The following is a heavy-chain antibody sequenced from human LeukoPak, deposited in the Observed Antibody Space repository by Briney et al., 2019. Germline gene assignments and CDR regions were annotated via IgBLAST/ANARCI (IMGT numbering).Heavy chain of an antibody. V-gene: IGHV4-31*03. CDR1: GGSISSGGYY. Sequence: SETLSLTCTVSGGSISSGGYYWSWIRQHPGKSLEWIGYIYYSGSTYYNPSLKSRVTISVDTSKNQFSLKLSSVTAADTAVHYCARGLGYCSSTSCHIPTYYYGMDVWGQGTTVTVSS. D-gene: IGHD2-2*01. CDR2: IYYSGST. J-gene: IGHJ6*02. CDR3: ARGLGYCSSTSCHIPTYYYGMDV.